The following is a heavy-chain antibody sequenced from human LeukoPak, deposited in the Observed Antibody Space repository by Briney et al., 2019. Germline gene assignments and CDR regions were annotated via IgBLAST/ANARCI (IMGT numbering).Heavy chain of an antibody. V-gene: IGHV3-30*03. Sequence: PGSSLRLSCAATGFTFSSFSMHWVRQAPGKGLEWVAVISYDGSNKYYADSVKGRFTISRDNAKNTMYLQMNGLRDEDTAIYYCARDPXNKGLDPWGQGTXVTVSS. J-gene: IGHJ5*02. CDR3: ARDPXNKGLDP. D-gene: IGHD1/OR15-1a*01. CDR2: ISYDGSNK. CDR1: GFTFSSFS.